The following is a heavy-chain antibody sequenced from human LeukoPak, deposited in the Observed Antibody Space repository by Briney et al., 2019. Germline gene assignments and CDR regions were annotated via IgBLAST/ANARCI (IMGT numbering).Heavy chain of an antibody. CDR2: ITGSSDIT. J-gene: IGHJ4*02. V-gene: IGHV3-23*01. Sequence: GGSLRLSCEASGFTFSSYVMAWVRQAPEKGLEWVAGITGSSDITDYADSVKGRFTISRDNSKNTLYLQMNSLMAVDTAIYYCARKIPGTYPFDYWGRGTLVTVSS. CDR1: GFTFSSYV. D-gene: IGHD1-26*01. CDR3: ARKIPGTYPFDY.